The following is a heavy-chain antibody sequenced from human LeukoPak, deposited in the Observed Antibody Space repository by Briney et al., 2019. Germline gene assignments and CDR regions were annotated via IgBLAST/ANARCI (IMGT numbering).Heavy chain of an antibody. Sequence: GGSLRLSCAASGFTFSSYAMSWVRQAPGKGLKWVSAISGSGGSTYYADSVKGRFTISRDNSKNTLYLQMNSLRAEDTAVYYCAKWGMNSFRYCSSTSCSPYFDYWGQGTLVTVSS. CDR2: ISGSGGST. J-gene: IGHJ4*02. V-gene: IGHV3-23*01. CDR1: GFTFSSYA. CDR3: AKWGMNSFRYCSSTSCSPYFDY. D-gene: IGHD2-2*01.